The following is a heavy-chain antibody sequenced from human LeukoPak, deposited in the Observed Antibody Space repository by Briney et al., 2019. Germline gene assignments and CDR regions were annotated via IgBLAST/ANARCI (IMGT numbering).Heavy chain of an antibody. D-gene: IGHD5-24*01. CDR2: IIPIFGTA. CDR3: ARAGGDGYNTNWFDP. V-gene: IGHV1-69*05. CDR1: RGTFSSYA. J-gene: IGHJ5*02. Sequence: ASVKVSCKASRGTFSSYAISWVRQAPGQGLEWMGGIIPIFGTANYAQKFQGRVTITTDESTSTAYMELSSLRSEDTAVYYCARAGGDGYNTNWFDPWGQGTLVTVSS.